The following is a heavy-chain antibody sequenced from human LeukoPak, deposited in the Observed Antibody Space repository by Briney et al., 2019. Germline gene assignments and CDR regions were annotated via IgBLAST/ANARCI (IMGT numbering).Heavy chain of an antibody. Sequence: GASVKVSCKASGYTFTNYYMHWVRQAPGQGLEWMGWINPNSGGTNYVQKFQGRVTMTTDTSTSTAYMELRSLSPDDTAVYYCARDQPGDTLSEYWGQGTLVTVSS. D-gene: IGHD2-21*02. J-gene: IGHJ4*02. CDR1: GYTFTNYY. V-gene: IGHV1-2*02. CDR2: INPNSGGT. CDR3: ARDQPGDTLSEY.